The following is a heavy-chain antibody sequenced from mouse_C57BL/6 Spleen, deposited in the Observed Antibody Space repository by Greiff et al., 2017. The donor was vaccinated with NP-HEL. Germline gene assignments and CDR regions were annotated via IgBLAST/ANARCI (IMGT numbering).Heavy chain of an antibody. V-gene: IGHV2-2*01. CDR3: ARNVATDAMDY. D-gene: IGHD1-1*01. J-gene: IGHJ4*01. Sequence: QVQLQQSGPGLVQPSQSLSITCTVSGFSLTSYGVHWVRQSPGKGLEWLGVIWSGGSTDYNAAFISRLSISKDNSKSQVFFKMNSLQAEDTAIYYCARNVATDAMDYWGQGTSVTVSS. CDR1: GFSLTSYG. CDR2: IWSGGST.